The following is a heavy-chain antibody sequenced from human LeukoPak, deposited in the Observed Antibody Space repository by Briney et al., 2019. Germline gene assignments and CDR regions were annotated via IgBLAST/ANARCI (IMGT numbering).Heavy chain of an antibody. CDR2: MNPNSGNT. CDR1: GYTFTSYD. D-gene: IGHD3-16*02. J-gene: IGHJ5*02. CDR3: ARGRSYDYVWGSYRPNNWLDP. Sequence: ASVKVSCKASGYTFTSYDINWVPQATGQGLEWMGWMNPNSGNTGYAQKFQGRVTMTRNTSISTAYMELSSLRSEDTAVYYCARGRSYDYVWGSYRPNNWLDPWGQGTLVTVSS. V-gene: IGHV1-8*01.